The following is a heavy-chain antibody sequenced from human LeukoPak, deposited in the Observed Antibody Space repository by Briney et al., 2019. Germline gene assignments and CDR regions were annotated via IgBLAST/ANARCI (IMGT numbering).Heavy chain of an antibody. V-gene: IGHV3-48*03. D-gene: IGHD6-6*01. CDR3: ARDGRFDYSSSSYLDY. CDR2: ISSSGGII. J-gene: IGHJ4*02. CDR1: GFTFSSYE. Sequence: GGSLRLSCAASGFTFSSYEMNWVRQAPGKGLEGVAYISSSGGIIYYADSVKGRFTISRDNAKNSLYLQMNSLRAEDTTVYYCARDGRFDYSSSSYLDYWGQGTLVTVSS.